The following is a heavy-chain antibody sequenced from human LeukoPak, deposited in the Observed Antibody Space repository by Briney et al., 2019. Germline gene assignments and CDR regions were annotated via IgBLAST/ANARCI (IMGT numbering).Heavy chain of an antibody. CDR1: GGTFSSYA. CDR2: IIPIFGTA. D-gene: IGHD5-18*01. CDR3: ARAFPEPGYSYGLYYFDY. V-gene: IGHV1-69*13. J-gene: IGHJ4*02. Sequence: SVKVSCKASGGTFSSYAISWVRQAPGQGLEWMGGIIPIFGTANHAQKFQGRVTITADESTSTAYMELSSLRSEDTAVYYCARAFPEPGYSYGLYYFDYWGQGTLVTVSS.